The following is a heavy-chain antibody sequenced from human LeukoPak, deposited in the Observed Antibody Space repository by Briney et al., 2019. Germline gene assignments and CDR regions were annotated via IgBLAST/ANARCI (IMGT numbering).Heavy chain of an antibody. J-gene: IGHJ4*02. V-gene: IGHV3-23*01. Sequence: PGGTLRLSCAASGFTFSSYAMSSVRQAPGKGLGWGSAIIGSGGSTYYADSVKGRFTISRDNSKNTLYLQKNSLRAEDTAVYYCAKDEGGDYGDYFDYWGQGTLVTVSS. CDR3: AKDEGGDYGDYFDY. D-gene: IGHD4-17*01. CDR2: IIGSGGST. CDR1: GFTFSSYA.